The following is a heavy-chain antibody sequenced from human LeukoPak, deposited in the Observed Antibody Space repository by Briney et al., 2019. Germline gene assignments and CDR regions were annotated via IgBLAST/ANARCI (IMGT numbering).Heavy chain of an antibody. CDR2: ISAYNGNT. CDR1: GYTFTSYG. V-gene: IGHV1-18*01. D-gene: IGHD1-26*01. CDR3: ARGTNSGSYLGY. J-gene: IGHJ4*02. Sequence: ASVKVSCKASGYTFTSYGISWVRQAPGQGLEWVGWISAYNGNTNCAQKLQGRVTMTTDTSTSTAYMELRSLRSDDTAVYYCARGTNSGSYLGYWGQGTLVTVSS.